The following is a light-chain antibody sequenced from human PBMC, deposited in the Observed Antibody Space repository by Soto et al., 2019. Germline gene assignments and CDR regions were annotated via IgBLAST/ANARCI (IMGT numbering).Light chain of an antibody. CDR1: SSDVGGYNY. Sequence: QSALTQPASVSASPGQSITISCTGTSSDVGGYNYVSWYQYHPGKAPKLIIYEVTNRPSGVSNRFSGSKSGNTASLTISGLQAEDEADYYCVSHTSSSTYVVFGGGTKLTAL. V-gene: IGLV2-14*01. J-gene: IGLJ2*01. CDR2: EVT. CDR3: VSHTSSSTYVV.